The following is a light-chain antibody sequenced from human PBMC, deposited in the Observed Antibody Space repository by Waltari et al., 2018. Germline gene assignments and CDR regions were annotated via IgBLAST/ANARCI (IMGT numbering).Light chain of an antibody. CDR3: QQYNSWLTWT. V-gene: IGKV3-15*01. CDR1: QNIYTN. CDR2: GAS. Sequence: EIMMTQSPATLSVSPGDRSTLSCRASQNIYTNLAWYQQKPGQTPRLLIYGASTRPTGIPARFSGSVSGTEFTLTINSLQSEDFAVYYCQQYNSWLTWTFGQGTKVEIK. J-gene: IGKJ1*01.